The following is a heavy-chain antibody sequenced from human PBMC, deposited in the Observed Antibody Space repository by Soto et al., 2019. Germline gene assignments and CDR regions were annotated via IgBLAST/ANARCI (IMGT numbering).Heavy chain of an antibody. V-gene: IGHV1-46*01. Sequence: ASVKVSCKASGYTFTSYYMHWVRQAPGQGLEWMGIINPSGGSTSYAQKFQGRVTMTRDTSTSTVYMELSSLRSEDTAVYYCSRVGQCCYGSVSSFDYWGQGTLVTVSS. CDR2: INPSGGST. CDR3: SRVGQCCYGSVSSFDY. J-gene: IGHJ4*02. CDR1: GYTFTSYY. D-gene: IGHD3-10*01.